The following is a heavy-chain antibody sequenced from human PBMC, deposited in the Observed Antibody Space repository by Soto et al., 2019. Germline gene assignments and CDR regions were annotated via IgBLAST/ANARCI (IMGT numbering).Heavy chain of an antibody. V-gene: IGHV3-33*01. Sequence: PGGSLRLSCAASGFTFSSYGMHWVRQAPGKGLEWVAVIWYDGSNKYYADSVKGRFTISRDNSKNTLYLQMNSLRAEDTAVYYCARAYHYDFWSGPPFDYWGQGTLVTVSS. D-gene: IGHD3-3*01. CDR3: ARAYHYDFWSGPPFDY. CDR2: IWYDGSNK. J-gene: IGHJ4*02. CDR1: GFTFSSYG.